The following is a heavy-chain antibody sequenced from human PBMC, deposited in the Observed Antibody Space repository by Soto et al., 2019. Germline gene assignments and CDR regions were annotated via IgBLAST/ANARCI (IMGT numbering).Heavy chain of an antibody. V-gene: IGHV1-69*01. Sequence: QVQLVQSGAEAKKPGSSVKVSCKASGGIFSTYAISWLRQAPGQGLEWMGGIIPLFETPNYAQRFQGRVTITADESTSTAYMELSRLRSEDTAVYYCARDRDDYGSGNYYNRIDFWGQGTLVTVSS. CDR3: ARDRDDYGSGNYYNRIDF. J-gene: IGHJ4*02. CDR1: GGIFSTYA. D-gene: IGHD3-10*01. CDR2: IIPLFETP.